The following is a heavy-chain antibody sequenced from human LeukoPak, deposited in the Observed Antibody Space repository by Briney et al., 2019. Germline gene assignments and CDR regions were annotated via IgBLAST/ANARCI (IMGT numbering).Heavy chain of an antibody. CDR2: IYPADSDT. V-gene: IGHV5-51*01. D-gene: IGHD3-10*01. Sequence: GESLKISCQVSGYSFINYWIGWVRQMPGKGLESMGIIYPADSDTTYSPSFQGQVTISADKSISTAYLQWSSLKASDTAMYYCARRGNVRSGSYYGMDVWGQGTTVTVSS. CDR3: ARRGNVRSGSYYGMDV. CDR1: GYSFINYW. J-gene: IGHJ6*02.